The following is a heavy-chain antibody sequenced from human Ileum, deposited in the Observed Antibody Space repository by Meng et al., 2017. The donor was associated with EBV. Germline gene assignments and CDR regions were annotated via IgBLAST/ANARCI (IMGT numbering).Heavy chain of an antibody. CDR2: ISANNGDR. D-gene: IGHD6-13*01. CDR1: GFTFTNYG. Sequence: VQLLQSGAGVTTPWASVKVSCKASGFTFTNYGFTWVRQAPGQGLEWMGWISANNGDRHYAQKFQDRVTLTTDGYTPTVYMELRSLRSDDTAVYFCARKPTSAALDYWGQGTLVTVSS. V-gene: IGHV1-18*01. J-gene: IGHJ4*02. CDR3: ARKPTSAALDY.